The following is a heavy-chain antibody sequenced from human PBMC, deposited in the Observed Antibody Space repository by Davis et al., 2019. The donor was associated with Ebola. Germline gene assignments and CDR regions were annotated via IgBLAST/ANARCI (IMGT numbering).Heavy chain of an antibody. J-gene: IGHJ4*02. D-gene: IGHD1-1*01. Sequence: AASVKVSCKASGNTFTSYYSHCARQAHGQGLEWMGCINPHTGNANYAQNVQGRVTMTTDTSTTTAYMEVGSLRSDDTAVYFCARAQFPTTSDHWGQGTLVTVSS. CDR1: GNTFTSYY. V-gene: IGHV1-18*04. CDR3: ARAQFPTTSDH. CDR2: INPHTGNA.